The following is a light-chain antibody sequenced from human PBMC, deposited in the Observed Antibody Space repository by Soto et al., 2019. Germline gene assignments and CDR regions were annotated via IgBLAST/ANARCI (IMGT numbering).Light chain of an antibody. CDR2: EVS. Sequence: QSALAQPASVSGSPGQSITISCSGTISDVGRYNFVSWYQQHPGKAPKLLIHEVSLRPSGVSYRFSGSKSGNTASLTISGLQAEDEADYYCSSYTSSDPRVFGTGTKVTVL. CDR3: SSYTSSDPRV. J-gene: IGLJ1*01. V-gene: IGLV2-14*01. CDR1: ISDVGRYNF.